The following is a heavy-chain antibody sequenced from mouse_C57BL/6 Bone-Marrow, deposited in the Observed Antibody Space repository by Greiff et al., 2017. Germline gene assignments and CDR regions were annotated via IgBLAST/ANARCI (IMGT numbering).Heavy chain of an antibody. Sequence: VQLQQPGAELVKPGASVKLSCKASGYTFTNYWLHWVKQRPGQGLEWIGMMHPNGGSPDYNEKFKSEATLSVDKSSRTAYMERSSLTSEDSAVDYCARSYDYDDNTMDYWGQGPSVTVSS. CDR2: MHPNGGSP. CDR1: GYTFTNYW. J-gene: IGHJ4*01. CDR3: ARSYDYDDNTMDY. V-gene: IGHV1-64*01. D-gene: IGHD2-4*01.